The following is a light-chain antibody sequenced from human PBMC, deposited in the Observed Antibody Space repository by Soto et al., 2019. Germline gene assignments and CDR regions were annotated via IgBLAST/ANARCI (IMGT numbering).Light chain of an antibody. Sequence: DIVMTQSPVTLSVSPGERATLSCRASQFVSTNLAWYQQKPGQAPRLVLYGASTRANGIPARFSGSGSGTEFTLTINSLQSEDLAVYYCQQYYIWPLTFAPGTKVDIK. V-gene: IGKV3-15*01. CDR1: QFVSTN. CDR3: QQYYIWPLT. CDR2: GAS. J-gene: IGKJ3*01.